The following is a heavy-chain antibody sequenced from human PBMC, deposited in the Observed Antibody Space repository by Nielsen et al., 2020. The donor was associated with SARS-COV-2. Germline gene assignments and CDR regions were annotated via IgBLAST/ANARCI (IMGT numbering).Heavy chain of an antibody. CDR3: ARGSGYSYGTRFDY. J-gene: IGHJ4*02. Sequence: LSLTCAASGFTFSSYAMHWVRQAPGKGLEWVAVISYDGSNKYYADSVKGRFTISRDNSKNTLYLQMNSLRAEDTAVYYCARGSGYSYGTRFDYWGQGTLVTVSS. CDR2: ISYDGSNK. D-gene: IGHD5-18*01. CDR1: GFTFSSYA. V-gene: IGHV3-30-3*01.